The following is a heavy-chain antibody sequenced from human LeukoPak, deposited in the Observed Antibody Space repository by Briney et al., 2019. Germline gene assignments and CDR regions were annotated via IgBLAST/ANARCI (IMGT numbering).Heavy chain of an antibody. Sequence: PSETLSLTCTVSGGSISSYYWSWIRQPPGKGLEWIGYIYYSGSTNYNPSLKSRVTISVDTSKNQFSLKLSSVTAADTAVYYCARSGGNYHGPGYWYFDLWGRGTLVTVSS. CDR1: GGSISSYY. CDR3: ARSGGNYHGPGYWYFDL. V-gene: IGHV4-59*01. D-gene: IGHD4-11*01. CDR2: IYYSGST. J-gene: IGHJ2*01.